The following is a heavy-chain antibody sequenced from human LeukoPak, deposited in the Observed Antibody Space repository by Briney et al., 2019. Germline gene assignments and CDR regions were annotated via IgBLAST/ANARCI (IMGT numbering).Heavy chain of an antibody. CDR2: ILYDGSNK. D-gene: IGHD4-17*01. CDR1: GFTFGSYA. V-gene: IGHV3-30*04. J-gene: IGHJ3*02. Sequence: GGSLGLSCAASGFTFGSYAIHWVRQAPGKGLEWVAVILYDGSNKYYADSVKGRFTISRDNSKNTLYLQMNSLRAEDAAVYYCAGLYGALPNYAFDIWGQGTMVTVSS. CDR3: AGLYGALPNYAFDI.